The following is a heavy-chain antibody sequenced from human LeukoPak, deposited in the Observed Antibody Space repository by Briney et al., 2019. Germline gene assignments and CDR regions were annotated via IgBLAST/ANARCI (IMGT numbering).Heavy chain of an antibody. CDR3: ARVIRAVYYYYYYMDV. Sequence: SETLSLTCTVSGGSISSYYWSWIRQPAGKGLEWIGRIYTSGSTNYNPSLKSRVTISVDTSKNQFSLKLISVTAADTAVYYCARVIRAVYYYYYYMDVWGKGTTVTVSS. V-gene: IGHV4-4*07. J-gene: IGHJ6*03. CDR1: GGSISSYY. D-gene: IGHD6-19*01. CDR2: IYTSGST.